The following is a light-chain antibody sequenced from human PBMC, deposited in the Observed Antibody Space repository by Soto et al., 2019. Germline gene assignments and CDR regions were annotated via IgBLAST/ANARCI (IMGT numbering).Light chain of an antibody. CDR1: SSDVGGYNY. Sequence: QSALTQPASVSGSPGQSITISCTGTSSDVGGYNYVSWFQQHPGKDPKLLIYEVTNRPSGVSNRFSGSKSGNTASLTISGLQAEDEGDYYCTSYRRPDSWVFGGGTKLTVL. J-gene: IGLJ3*02. CDR3: TSYRRPDSWV. CDR2: EVT. V-gene: IGLV2-14*01.